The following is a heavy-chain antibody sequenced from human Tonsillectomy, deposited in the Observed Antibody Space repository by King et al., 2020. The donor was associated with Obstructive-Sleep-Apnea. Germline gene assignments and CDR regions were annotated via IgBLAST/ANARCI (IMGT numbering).Heavy chain of an antibody. V-gene: IGHV4-39*07. CDR2: IYYSGST. D-gene: IGHD3-10*01. CDR1: GGSISSSSYY. CDR3: AGERGITMVRGVIQRGWFDP. Sequence: QLQESGPGLVKPSETLSLTCTVSGGSISSSSYYWGWIRQPPGKGLEWIGSIYYSGSTYYNPSLKSRVTISVDTSKNQFSLKLSSVTAADTAVYYCAGERGITMVRGVIQRGWFDPWGQGTPVTVSS. J-gene: IGHJ5*02.